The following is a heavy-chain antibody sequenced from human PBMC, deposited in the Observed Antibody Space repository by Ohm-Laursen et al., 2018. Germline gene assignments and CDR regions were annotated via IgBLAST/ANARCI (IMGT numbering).Heavy chain of an antibody. V-gene: IGHV4-59*08. CDR2: MYYSGST. Sequence: PGTLSLTCTVSGGSISSYYWGWIRQPPGKGLEWIGYMYYSGSTNKYNPSLKSRVTISVDTSKNRFSLKLSSVTAADTALYYCARRAGSQFDPWGQGTLVTVSS. J-gene: IGHJ5*02. D-gene: IGHD3-10*01. CDR3: ARRAGSQFDP. CDR1: GGSISSYY.